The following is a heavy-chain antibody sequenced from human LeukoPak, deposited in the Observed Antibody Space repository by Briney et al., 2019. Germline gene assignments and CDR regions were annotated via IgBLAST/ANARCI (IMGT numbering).Heavy chain of an antibody. CDR1: GGSISGNY. CDR3: ARDPLSPNVFDV. Sequence: EPSETLSLTCTVSGGSISGNYWSWIRQPPGGGLEWIGYINDRGSTNYNPSLKSRVTISVDTSKNQFSLKLSSVTAADTAVYYCARDPLSPNVFDVWGQGAMVTVSS. V-gene: IGHV4-59*01. CDR2: INDRGST. J-gene: IGHJ3*01.